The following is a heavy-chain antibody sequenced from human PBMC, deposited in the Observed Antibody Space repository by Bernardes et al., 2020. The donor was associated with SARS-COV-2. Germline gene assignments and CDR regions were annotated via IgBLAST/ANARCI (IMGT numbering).Heavy chain of an antibody. CDR3: ARTGSGWYENYGMDV. D-gene: IGHD6-19*01. J-gene: IGHJ6*02. CDR1: GYTFTGYY. CDR2: INPNSGGT. V-gene: IGHV1-2*02. Sequence: ASVKVSCKASGYTFTGYYMHWVRQAPGQGLEWMGWINPNSGGTNYAQKFQGRVTMTRDTSISTAYMELSRLRSDDTAVYYCARTGSGWYENYGMDVWGQGTTVTVSS.